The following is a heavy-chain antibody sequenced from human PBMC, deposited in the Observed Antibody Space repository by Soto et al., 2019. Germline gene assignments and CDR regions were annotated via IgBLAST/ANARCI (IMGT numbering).Heavy chain of an antibody. V-gene: IGHV3-23*01. CDR3: ARDREPDGIWTFDP. Sequence: EVLLLESGGDVIQPGGSLRLSCAASGFTLGKYTMGWVRQAPGKGLEWVAESYSSGGTEYADSVKGRVTIPRDNSKNTLFLQMNSLRVEDTALYYCARDREPDGIWTFDPWGQGPLVTGPS. J-gene: IGHJ5*02. CDR2: SYSSGGT. CDR1: GFTLGKYT. D-gene: IGHD2-2*01.